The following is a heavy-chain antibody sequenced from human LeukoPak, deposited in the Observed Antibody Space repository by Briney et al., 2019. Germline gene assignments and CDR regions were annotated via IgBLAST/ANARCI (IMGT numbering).Heavy chain of an antibody. V-gene: IGHV1-69*01. CDR2: IIPIFGTA. D-gene: IGHD3-22*01. CDR1: GGTFSSYA. Sequence: SVKVSCKASGGTFSSYAISWVRQAPGQGLEWMGGIIPIFGTANYAQKFQGRVTITADESTSTAYMELSSLRSEDTAVYYCARARIVVVITTFDPDAFDIWGQGTMVTVSS. CDR3: ARARIVVVITTFDPDAFDI. J-gene: IGHJ3*02.